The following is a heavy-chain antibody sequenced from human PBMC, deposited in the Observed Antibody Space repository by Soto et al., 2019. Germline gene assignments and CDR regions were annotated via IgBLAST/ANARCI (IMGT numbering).Heavy chain of an antibody. CDR2: ISYSGST. J-gene: IGHJ4*02. D-gene: IGHD1-26*01. V-gene: IGHV4-61*01. CDR1: GGCVSSDRNY. CDR3: ARRHSGSFTY. Sequence: SETLSLTCTVAGGCVSSDRNYWSWIRQSPGKELEWIGYISYSGSTSYNPSLKGRVTISIDMSTNQFSLKLSSVTAADTAIYYCARRHSGSFTYWGQGILVTVSS.